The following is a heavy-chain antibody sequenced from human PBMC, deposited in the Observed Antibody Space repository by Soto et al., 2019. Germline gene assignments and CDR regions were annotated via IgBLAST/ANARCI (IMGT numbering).Heavy chain of an antibody. Sequence: PSETLSLTCAVYGGSFSGYYWSRIRQPPGKGLEWIGEINHSGSTNYNPSLKSRVTISVDTSKNQFSLKLSSVTAADTAVYYCARGATIFGVVIRPNYYYYYYMDVWGKGTTVTVSS. J-gene: IGHJ6*03. V-gene: IGHV4-34*01. CDR2: INHSGST. D-gene: IGHD3-3*01. CDR1: GGSFSGYY. CDR3: ARGATIFGVVIRPNYYYYYYMDV.